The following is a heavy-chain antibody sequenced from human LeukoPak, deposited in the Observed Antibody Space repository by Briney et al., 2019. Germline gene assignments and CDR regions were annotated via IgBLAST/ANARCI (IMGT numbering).Heavy chain of an antibody. J-gene: IGHJ4*02. D-gene: IGHD2-8*02. CDR1: GDSVSGGAYY. Sequence: PSQTLTLTCTVSGDSVSGGAYYWSWIRQHPGKGLEWIGYMYDSVNSYYNPSLKSRVNISVDTSKNQFSLKLSSVTAADTAVYYCARWQYWDTGGYFDYWGQGTLVTVSS. CDR3: ARWQYWDTGGYFDY. V-gene: IGHV4-31*03. CDR2: MYDSVNS.